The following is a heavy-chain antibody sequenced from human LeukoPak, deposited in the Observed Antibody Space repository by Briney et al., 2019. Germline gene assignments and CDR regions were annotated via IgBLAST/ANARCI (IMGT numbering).Heavy chain of an antibody. D-gene: IGHD6-13*01. CDR1: GFTFSGYA. Sequence: GGSLRLSCATSGFTFSGYAMSWVRQAPGKGLEWVAFIRYDGSNKYYADSVKGRFTISRDNSKNTLYLQMNSLRAEDTAVYYCTRDGSSSWYHYWGQGTLVTVSS. CDR3: TRDGSSSWYHY. V-gene: IGHV3-30*02. J-gene: IGHJ4*02. CDR2: IRYDGSNK.